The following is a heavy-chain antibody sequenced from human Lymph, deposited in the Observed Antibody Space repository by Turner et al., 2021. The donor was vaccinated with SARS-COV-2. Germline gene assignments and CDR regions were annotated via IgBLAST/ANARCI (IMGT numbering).Heavy chain of an antibody. V-gene: IGHV3-21*01. D-gene: IGHD4-17*01. CDR3: ARDIPTTADYFDY. CDR1: GFTFSTYR. CDR2: ISSSSNYR. Sequence: EVQLVESGGGMVKPGGSLRLSCAASGFTFSTYRMNWVRQAPGKGLEWSSSISSSSNYRYYADSVKGRFTISRDDAKNSQYLQRNSLRAEDTAVYYCARDIPTTADYFDYWGQGTLVTVSS. J-gene: IGHJ4*02.